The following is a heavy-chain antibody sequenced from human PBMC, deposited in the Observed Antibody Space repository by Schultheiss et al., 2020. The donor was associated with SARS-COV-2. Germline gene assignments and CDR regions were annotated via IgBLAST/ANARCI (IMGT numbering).Heavy chain of an antibody. D-gene: IGHD3-3*01. J-gene: IGHJ4*02. CDR2: IYYSGST. V-gene: IGHV4-30-4*08. CDR3: ASRREYYDFWSGYYTGYYFDY. Sequence: LRLSCTVSGGSISSSSYYWGWIRQPPGKGLEWIGYIYYSGSTYYNPSLKSRVTISVDTSKNQFSLKLSSVTAADTAVYYCASRREYYDFWSGYYTGYYFDYWGQGTLVTVSS. CDR1: GGSISSSSYY.